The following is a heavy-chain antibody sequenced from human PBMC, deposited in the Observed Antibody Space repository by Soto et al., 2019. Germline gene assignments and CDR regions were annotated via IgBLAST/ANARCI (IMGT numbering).Heavy chain of an antibody. CDR3: ARHVPYCSDTSHCAYGMDV. CDR2: IYYSGNT. CDR1: GDTISTGGYT. Sequence: SETLSLTCDVSGDTISTGGYTWAWIRQPPGKALEWIGHIYYSGNTNYNPFLKSRVTISVDTSKNQFSLKLSSVTAADTAVYYCARHVPYCSDTSHCAYGMDVWGQGTTVTVSS. J-gene: IGHJ6*02. D-gene: IGHD2-2*01. V-gene: IGHV4-61*05.